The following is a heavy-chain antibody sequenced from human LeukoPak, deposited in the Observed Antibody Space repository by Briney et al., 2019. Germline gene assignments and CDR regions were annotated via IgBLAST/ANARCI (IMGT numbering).Heavy chain of an antibody. CDR2: IHYTGST. V-gene: IGHV4-59*01. D-gene: IGHD3-10*01. J-gene: IGHJ5*02. Sequence: SETLSLTCTVSGGPISYYYWSWIRQSPGKGLECIGYIHYTGSTNYNPSLKSRVTISVETSKNQFSLKLKSVTAADTAVYYCARGGYYGSGNDFRFDPWGQGTLVTVSS. CDR3: ARGGYYGSGNDFRFDP. CDR1: GGPISYYY.